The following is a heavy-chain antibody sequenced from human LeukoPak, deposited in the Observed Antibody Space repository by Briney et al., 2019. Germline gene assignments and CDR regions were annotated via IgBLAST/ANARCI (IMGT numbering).Heavy chain of an antibody. Sequence: GGSLPLSCATSGFTFSNYGMHWVRQAPGKGLEWVALIWYDGSNKYYADSVRGRFTISRDNSKNTLYLQMNSLRAGDTAVYYCARVSAAHICGLDVWGQETTVTVFS. V-gene: IGHV3-33*01. J-gene: IGHJ6*02. D-gene: IGHD2-21*01. CDR3: ARVSAAHICGLDV. CDR1: GFTFSNYG. CDR2: IWYDGSNK.